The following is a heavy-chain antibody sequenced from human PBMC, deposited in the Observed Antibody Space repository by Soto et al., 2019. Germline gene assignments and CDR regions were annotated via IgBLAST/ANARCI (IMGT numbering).Heavy chain of an antibody. J-gene: IGHJ4*02. CDR2: ISGSGGTT. CDR3: AKYYYARGGSPLAFAY. Sequence: EVQLLESGGGLVQPGGSLRLSCAASGFTFSKYALSWVRQAPGKGLEWVSAISGSGGTTHYADSVKGRVTSSRDNSKDTMFLQMTGLRAEATAVYSVAKYYYARGGSPLAFAYWGQGTLVTVSP. V-gene: IGHV3-23*01. D-gene: IGHD3-16*01. CDR1: GFTFSKYA.